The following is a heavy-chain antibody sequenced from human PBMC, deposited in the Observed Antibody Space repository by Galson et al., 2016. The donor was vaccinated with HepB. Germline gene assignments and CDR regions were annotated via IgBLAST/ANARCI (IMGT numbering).Heavy chain of an antibody. Sequence: SLRLSCAASGFTFSSYAMHWVRQAPGKGLEWVAVISYDGSNKYYADSVNGRFTISRDNSKNTLYLQMNSLRAEDTAVYYCARDRRRYFDWFVLWGQGTLVTVSS. CDR3: ARDRRRYFDWFVL. CDR1: GFTFSSYA. D-gene: IGHD3-9*01. CDR2: ISYDGSNK. V-gene: IGHV3-30-3*01. J-gene: IGHJ4*02.